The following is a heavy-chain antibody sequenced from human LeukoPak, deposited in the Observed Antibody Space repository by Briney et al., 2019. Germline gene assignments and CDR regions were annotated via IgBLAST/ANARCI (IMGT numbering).Heavy chain of an antibody. J-gene: IGHJ4*02. V-gene: IGHV3-21*01. Sequence: GGSLRLSCAASGFTFSSYSMNWVRQAPGKGLEWVSSISSSSSYIYYADSVKGRFTISRDNAKNSLYLQMNSLRAEDTAVYYCARSGAAWNFFDYLGQGTLVNVPS. D-gene: IGHD3-10*01. CDR3: ARSGAAWNFFDY. CDR1: GFTFSSYS. CDR2: ISSSSSYI.